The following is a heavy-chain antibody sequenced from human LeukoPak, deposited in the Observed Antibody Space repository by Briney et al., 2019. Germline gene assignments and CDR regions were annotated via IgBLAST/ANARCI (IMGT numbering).Heavy chain of an antibody. Sequence: SETLSLTCTVSGGSISSSSYYWGWIRQPPGKGLEWIGSIYYSGSTYYSPSLKSRVTISVDTSKNQFSLKLSSVTAADTAVYYCARHSGYVPYFDYWGQGTLVTVSS. CDR2: IYYSGST. CDR3: ARHSGYVPYFDY. V-gene: IGHV4-39*01. D-gene: IGHD3-22*01. CDR1: GGSISSSSYY. J-gene: IGHJ4*02.